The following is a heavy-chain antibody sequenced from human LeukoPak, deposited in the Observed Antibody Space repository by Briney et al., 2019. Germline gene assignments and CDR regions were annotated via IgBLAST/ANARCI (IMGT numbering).Heavy chain of an antibody. CDR2: TNPNSGGT. D-gene: IGHD6-13*01. CDR1: GYTFTGYY. CDR3: ARDPVLGIAATRRFDY. J-gene: IGHJ4*02. V-gene: IGHV1-2*02. Sequence: GASVKVSCKASGYTFTGYYMHWVRQAPGQGLEWMGWTNPNSGGTNYAQKFQGRVTMTRDTSISTAYMELSRLRSDDTAVYYCARDPVLGIAATRRFDYWGQGTLVTVSS.